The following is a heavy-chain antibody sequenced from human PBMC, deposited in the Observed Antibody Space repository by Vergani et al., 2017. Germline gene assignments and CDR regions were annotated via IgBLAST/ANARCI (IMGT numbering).Heavy chain of an antibody. D-gene: IGHD2-2*03. CDR1: GYTFTSYG. Sequence: QVQLVQSGAEVKKPGASVKVSCKASGYTFTSYGISWVRQAPGQGLEWMGWISAYNGNTNYAQKLQGRVTMTTDTSTSTAYMELRSLRSDDTAVYYCVRVAGYCSSTSCYGRGNWFDPWGQGTLVTVSS. J-gene: IGHJ5*02. CDR3: VRVAGYCSSTSCYGRGNWFDP. CDR2: ISAYNGNT. V-gene: IGHV1-18*01.